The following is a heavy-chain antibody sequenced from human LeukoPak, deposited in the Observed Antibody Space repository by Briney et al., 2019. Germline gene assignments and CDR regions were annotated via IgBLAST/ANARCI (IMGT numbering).Heavy chain of an antibody. Sequence: ASVKVSCKSSGYTFTDYLLHWVRQAPGQGLEWMGCINLHTGGAHYAQKFQDWVSLTRDTSIDTAFMELSSLRSDATAIYYCARDFLGRTNGGSNYFGMDVWGQGTTVTVSS. D-gene: IGHD2-8*01. CDR3: ARDFLGRTNGGSNYFGMDV. CDR1: GYTFTDYL. J-gene: IGHJ6*02. CDR2: INLHTGGA. V-gene: IGHV1-2*04.